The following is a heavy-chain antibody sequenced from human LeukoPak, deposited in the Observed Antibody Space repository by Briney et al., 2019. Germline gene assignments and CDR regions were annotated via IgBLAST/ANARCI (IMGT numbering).Heavy chain of an antibody. CDR2: MNPNSGNT. CDR3: ARQDWVILGMDV. Sequence: ASVKVSCKASGYTFTSYDINWVRQATGQGLEWMGWMNPNSGNTGYAQKFQGRVTMTRNTSISTAYMELSSLRSEDTAVYYCARQDWVILGMDVWGQGTTVTVSS. CDR1: GYTFTSYD. J-gene: IGHJ6*02. D-gene: IGHD2-21*01. V-gene: IGHV1-8*01.